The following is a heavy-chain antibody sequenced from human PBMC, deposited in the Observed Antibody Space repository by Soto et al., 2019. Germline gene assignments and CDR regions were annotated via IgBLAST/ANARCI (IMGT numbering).Heavy chain of an antibody. V-gene: IGHV4-30-4*01. D-gene: IGHD7-27*01. Sequence: QVQLLESGPGLVKPSQTLSLTCSVSGDSFSNLDYFWAWIRQPPGQALEYIGYIYKSATTYYNPSFESRVAISVDTSKSQFSLNVTSVTAADTAVYFCARGRYCLTGRCFPNWFDSWGQGALVTVSS. CDR3: ARGRYCLTGRCFPNWFDS. J-gene: IGHJ5*01. CDR2: IYKSATT. CDR1: GDSFSNLDYF.